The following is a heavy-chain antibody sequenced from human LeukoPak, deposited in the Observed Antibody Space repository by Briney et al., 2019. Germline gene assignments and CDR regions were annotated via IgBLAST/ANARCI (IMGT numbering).Heavy chain of an antibody. CDR1: GGTFSSYA. CDR3: ARVDTAMVISGDY. J-gene: IGHJ4*02. Sequence: GASVKVSCKASGGTFSSYAISWVRQAPGQGLEWMGIINPSGGSTSYAQKFQGRVTMTRDTSTSTVYMELSSLRSEDTAVYCCARVDTAMVISGDYWGQGTLVTVSS. D-gene: IGHD5-18*01. CDR2: INPSGGST. V-gene: IGHV1-46*01.